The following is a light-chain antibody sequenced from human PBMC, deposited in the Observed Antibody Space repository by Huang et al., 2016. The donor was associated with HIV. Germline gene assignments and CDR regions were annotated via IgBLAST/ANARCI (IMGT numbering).Light chain of an antibody. V-gene: IGKV3-11*01. Sequence: EVVLTQTPATLSLSPGERATLSCRASQNVGSFVAWYQRKPGQAPRLLMYDASNRAPGIPARFTGSGSGTDFTLTSSSLETEDFAVYYCQQRYTWPLTFGGGTKVEIK. CDR2: DAS. CDR3: QQRYTWPLT. CDR1: QNVGSF. J-gene: IGKJ4*01.